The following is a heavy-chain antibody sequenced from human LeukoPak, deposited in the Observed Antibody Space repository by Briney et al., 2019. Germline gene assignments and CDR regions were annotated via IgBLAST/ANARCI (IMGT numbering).Heavy chain of an antibody. D-gene: IGHD3-3*01. J-gene: IGHJ4*02. CDR2: INAGNGNT. CDR1: GYTFTSYA. V-gene: IGHV1-3*01. CDR3: ARDSSFPYYDFWSGSSDY. Sequence: ASVEVSCKASGYTFTSYAMHWVRQAPGQRLEWMGWINAGNGNTKYSQKFQGRVTITRDTSASTAYMELSSLRSEDTAVYYCARDSSFPYYDFWSGSSDYWGQGTLVTVSS.